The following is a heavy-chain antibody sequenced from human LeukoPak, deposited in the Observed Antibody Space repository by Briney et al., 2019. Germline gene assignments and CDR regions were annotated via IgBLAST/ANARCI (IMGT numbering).Heavy chain of an antibody. CDR2: IYYSGST. J-gene: IGHJ4*02. CDR3: ARGVDY. CDR1: GGSISSYY. V-gene: IGHV4-59*01. Sequence: PSETLSLTCTVSGGSISSYYWSWIRQPPGKGLEWIGYIYYSGSTNYNPSFKSRVTISVDTSKNQFTLKLSSVTAADTAVYYCARGVDYWGQGTLVTVSS.